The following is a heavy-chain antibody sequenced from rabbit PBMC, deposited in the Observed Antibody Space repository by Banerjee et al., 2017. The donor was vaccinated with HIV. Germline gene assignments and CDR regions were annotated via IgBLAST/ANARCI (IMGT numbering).Heavy chain of an antibody. CDR2: IYGSSGST. CDR3: ARNEYTGTAYDL. Sequence: QEQLEESGGDLVKPEGSLTLTCTASGFSFSSSYWICWVRQAPGKGLEWIACIYGSSGSTAYASWVNGRFTISKTSSTTVTLQMASLTAADTATYFCARNEYTGTAYDLWGQGTLVTVS. J-gene: IGHJ3*01. CDR1: GFSFSSSYW. V-gene: IGHV1S45*01. D-gene: IGHD7-1*01.